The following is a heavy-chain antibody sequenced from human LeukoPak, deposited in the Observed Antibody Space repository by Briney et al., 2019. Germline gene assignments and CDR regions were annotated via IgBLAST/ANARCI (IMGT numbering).Heavy chain of an antibody. J-gene: IGHJ4*02. D-gene: IGHD3-22*01. CDR1: GFTFSSYT. Sequence: PGGSLRLSCATSGFTFSSYTMNWVRQAPGKGLEWVSSISSSSTYIYYADSMKGRFTISRDNAKNSLYLQMNSLRAEDTALYYCAKDSPIVVVTRLDYWGQGTLVTVSS. CDR2: ISSSSTYI. V-gene: IGHV3-21*04. CDR3: AKDSPIVVVTRLDY.